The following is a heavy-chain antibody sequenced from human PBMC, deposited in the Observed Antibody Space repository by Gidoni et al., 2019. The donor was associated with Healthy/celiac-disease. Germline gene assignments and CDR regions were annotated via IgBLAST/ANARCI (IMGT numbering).Heavy chain of an antibody. D-gene: IGHD5-12*01. J-gene: IGHJ4*02. CDR2: IYYSGST. CDR1: GGSISSYY. V-gene: IGHV4-59*01. Sequence: QVQLQESGPGLVKPSETLSLTCPVSGGSISSYYWSWIRQPPGKGLEWIGYIYYSGSTNYNPSLKSRVTISVDTSKNQFSLKLSSVTAADTAVYYCARADGYRALGYWGQGTLVTVSS. CDR3: ARADGYRALGY.